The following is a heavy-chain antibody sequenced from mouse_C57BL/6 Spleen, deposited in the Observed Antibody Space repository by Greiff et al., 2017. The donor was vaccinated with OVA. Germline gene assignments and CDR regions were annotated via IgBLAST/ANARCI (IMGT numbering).Heavy chain of an antibody. V-gene: IGHV1-74*01. D-gene: IGHD1-1*01. CDR1: GYTFTSYW. CDR3: AIPFITTVVNYAMDY. Sequence: QVQLQQPGAELVKPGASVKVSCKASGYTFTSYWMHWVKQSPGQGLEWIGRIHPSDSDTNYNQKFKGKATLTVDKSSSTAYMQISSLTSEDSAVYYCAIPFITTVVNYAMDYWGQGTSVTVSS. J-gene: IGHJ4*01. CDR2: IHPSDSDT.